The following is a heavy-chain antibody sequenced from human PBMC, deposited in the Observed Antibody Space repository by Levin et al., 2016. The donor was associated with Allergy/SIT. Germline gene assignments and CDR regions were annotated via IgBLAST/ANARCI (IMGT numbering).Heavy chain of an antibody. Sequence: WIRQPPGKGLEWVGRIKSKTDRETIDYAAAVKGRFIISRDDSKNTLFLQMNSLKTEDTAMYYCTTKSVYYYGSGSYDDAFDVWGQGTMVTVSS. J-gene: IGHJ3*01. CDR2: IKSKTDRETI. CDR3: TTKSVYYYGSGSYDDAFDV. V-gene: IGHV3-15*01. D-gene: IGHD3-10*01.